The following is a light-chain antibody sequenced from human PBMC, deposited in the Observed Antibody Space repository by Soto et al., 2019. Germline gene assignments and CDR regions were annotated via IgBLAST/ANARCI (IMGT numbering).Light chain of an antibody. V-gene: IGLV2-14*01. J-gene: IGLJ1*01. Sequence: QSLLTQPSSVSGSPGQSITISCTGTSSDIGDLVSWYEQHPGRAPKLIIYAVTNRPSGVSNRFSGSKSGNTASLTISGLQAEDEADFYCSSYTSSTTFYVFGSGTKVTVL. CDR1: SSDIGDL. CDR2: AVT. CDR3: SSYTSSTTFYV.